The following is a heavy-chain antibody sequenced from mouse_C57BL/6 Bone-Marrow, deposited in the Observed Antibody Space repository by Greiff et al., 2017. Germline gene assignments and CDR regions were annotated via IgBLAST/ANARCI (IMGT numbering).Heavy chain of an antibody. CDR1: GYTFTDYY. CDR3: ADYYDSSYGYFDV. D-gene: IGHD1-1*01. J-gene: IGHJ1*03. Sequence: VQLQQSGPVLVKPGASVKMSCKASGYTFTDYYMNWVKQSHGKSLEWIGVINPYNGGTSYKQKFKGKATLTVDKSSSTAYMELNSLTSEDSAVYYCADYYDSSYGYFDVWGTGTTVTVSS. CDR2: INPYNGGT. V-gene: IGHV1-19*01.